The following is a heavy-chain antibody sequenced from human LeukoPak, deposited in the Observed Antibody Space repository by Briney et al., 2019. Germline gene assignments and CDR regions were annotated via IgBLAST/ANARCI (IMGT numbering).Heavy chain of an antibody. J-gene: IGHJ4*02. V-gene: IGHV3-30*18. CDR3: AKSRSDVVDY. Sequence: GGSLRLSCAASGFTFSSYGMHWVRQAPGKGLEWVAVISYDGSNKYYADSVKGRFTISRDNSKNTLYLQMNSLRAEDTAVYYCAKSRSDVVDYWGQGTLVTVSS. D-gene: IGHD3-3*01. CDR2: ISYDGSNK. CDR1: GFTFSSYG.